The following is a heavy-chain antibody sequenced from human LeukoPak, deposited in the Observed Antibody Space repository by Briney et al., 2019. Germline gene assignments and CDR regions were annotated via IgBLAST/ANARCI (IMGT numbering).Heavy chain of an antibody. Sequence: GRSLRLSCAASGFTFSSYGMHWVRQAPGKGLEWVAVISYDGSNKYYADSVKGRFTISRDNSKNTLYLQMNSLRAEDTAVYYCARDLYSSGWSDYWGQGTLVTVSS. CDR3: ARDLYSSGWSDY. CDR1: GFTFSSYG. D-gene: IGHD6-19*01. J-gene: IGHJ4*02. V-gene: IGHV3-30*03. CDR2: ISYDGSNK.